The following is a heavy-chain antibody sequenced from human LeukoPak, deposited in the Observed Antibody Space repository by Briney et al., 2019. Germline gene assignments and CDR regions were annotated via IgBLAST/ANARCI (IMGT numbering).Heavy chain of an antibody. Sequence: SETLSLTCAVYGGSFSGYYWSWICQPPGKGLEWIGEINHSGSTNYNPSLKSRVTISVDTSKNQFSLKLSSVTAADTAVYYCARGRLYYYDSSGYYSHYYYYYMDVWGKGTTVTVSS. J-gene: IGHJ6*03. V-gene: IGHV4-34*01. CDR2: INHSGST. CDR1: GGSFSGYY. CDR3: ARGRLYYYDSSGYYSHYYYYYMDV. D-gene: IGHD3-22*01.